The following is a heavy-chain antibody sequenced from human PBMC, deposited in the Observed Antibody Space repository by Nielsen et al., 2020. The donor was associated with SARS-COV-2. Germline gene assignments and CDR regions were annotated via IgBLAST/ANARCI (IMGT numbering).Heavy chain of an antibody. CDR3: AREGRKLPLDY. J-gene: IGHJ4*02. CDR1: GFTFSAYY. V-gene: IGHV3-11*05. D-gene: IGHD5-24*01. Sequence: GESLKISCAASGFTFSAYYMSWIRQAPGKGLEWVSSISSSGYTNYVDSVKGRFTISRDNAKNSLYLQMNSLRAEDTDVYYCAREGRKLPLDYWGQGTLVTVSS. CDR2: ISSSGYT.